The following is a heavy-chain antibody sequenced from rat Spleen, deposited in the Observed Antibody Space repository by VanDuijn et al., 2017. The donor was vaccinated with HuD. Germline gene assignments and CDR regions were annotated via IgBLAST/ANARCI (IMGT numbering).Heavy chain of an antibody. CDR3: AKWSGSSDY. Sequence: EVELVQSDGGLVQPGRSLKLSCAASGFTFSNYGMAWVRQAPTKGLEWVATISYDGSSTYYRDSVKGRCTISRDNAKSTLYLQMDSLRSEDTATYYCAKWSGSSDYWGQGVMVTVSS. CDR1: GFTFSNYG. J-gene: IGHJ2*01. D-gene: IGHD5-1*01. CDR2: ISYDGSST. V-gene: IGHV5-29*01.